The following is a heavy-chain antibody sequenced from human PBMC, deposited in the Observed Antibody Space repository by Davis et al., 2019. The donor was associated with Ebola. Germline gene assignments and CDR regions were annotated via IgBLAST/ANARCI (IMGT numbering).Heavy chain of an antibody. CDR1: GFTFSSYE. D-gene: IGHD3-3*01. J-gene: IGHJ4*02. CDR3: ARARTYYDFWSGYYGFDY. V-gene: IGHV3-30-3*01. Sequence: PGGSLRLSCAASGFTFSSYEMNWVRQAPGKGLEWVAVISYDGSNKYYADSVKGRFTISRDNSKNTLYLQMNSLRAEDTAVYYCARARTYYDFWSGYYGFDYWGQGTLVTVSS. CDR2: ISYDGSNK.